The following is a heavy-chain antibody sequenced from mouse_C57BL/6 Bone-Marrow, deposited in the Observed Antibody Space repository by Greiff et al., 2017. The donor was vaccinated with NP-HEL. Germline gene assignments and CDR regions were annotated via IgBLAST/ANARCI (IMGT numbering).Heavy chain of an antibody. V-gene: IGHV1-69*01. CDR1: GYTFTSYW. D-gene: IGHD2-5*01. CDR3: ARRYSNYFYYAMDY. CDR2: IDPSDSYT. Sequence: QVQLQQPGAELVMPGASVKLSCKASGYTFTSYWMHWVQQRPGQGLEWIGEIDPSDSYTNYNQKFKGKSTLTVDKSSSTAYMQLSSLTSEDSAVYYCARRYSNYFYYAMDYWGQGTSVTVSS. J-gene: IGHJ4*01.